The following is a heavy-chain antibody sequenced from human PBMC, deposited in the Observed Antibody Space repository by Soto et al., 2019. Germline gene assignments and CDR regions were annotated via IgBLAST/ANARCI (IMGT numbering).Heavy chain of an antibody. CDR2: IYRGGST. CDR3: ARAMAGWPYDY. CDR1: GFTVSGTY. Sequence: EVQLVESGGGLIQPGGSLRLSCAASGFTVSGTYMTWVRQAPGTGLECDSVIYRGGSTYYADSVKGRFTISTDNAKNTLSLPMDSLRVEDTALYYCARAMAGWPYDYWGPGTLVTVSS. J-gene: IGHJ4*02. V-gene: IGHV3-53*03.